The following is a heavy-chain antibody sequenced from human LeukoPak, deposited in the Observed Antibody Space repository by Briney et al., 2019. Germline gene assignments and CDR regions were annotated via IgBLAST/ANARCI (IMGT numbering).Heavy chain of an antibody. CDR1: SGSFSSYQ. CDR2: ISHRGTT. CDR3: ARGAESSSWSLDY. Sequence: PSETLSLACAVYSGSFSSYQWNWIRQPPGKGLEWIGEISHRGTTNYNPSLKCRVTMSVDTSKNQFSLKLSSVTAADTAVYYCARGAESSSWSLDYWGQGTLVTVSS. D-gene: IGHD6-13*01. V-gene: IGHV4-34*01. J-gene: IGHJ4*02.